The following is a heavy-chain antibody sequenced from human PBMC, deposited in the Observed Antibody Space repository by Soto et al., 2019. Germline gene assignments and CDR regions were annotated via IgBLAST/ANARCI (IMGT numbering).Heavy chain of an antibody. CDR3: ARAPPALYSSGWYRFDI. D-gene: IGHD6-19*01. Sequence: ASVKVSCKASGYTFTGYYMHWVRQAPGQGLEWMGWINPNSGGTNYAQKFQGWVTMTRDTSISTAYMELSRLRSDDTAVYYCARAPPALYSSGWYRFDICGQGTMVTVSS. CDR1: GYTFTGYY. CDR2: INPNSGGT. J-gene: IGHJ3*02. V-gene: IGHV1-2*04.